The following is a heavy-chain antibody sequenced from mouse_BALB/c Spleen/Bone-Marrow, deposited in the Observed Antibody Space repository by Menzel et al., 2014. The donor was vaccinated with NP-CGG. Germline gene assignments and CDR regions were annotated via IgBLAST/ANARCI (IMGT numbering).Heavy chain of an antibody. V-gene: IGHV5-9-4*01. J-gene: IGHJ2*01. D-gene: IGHD3-1*01. CDR2: ISSGGSYT. Sequence: EVKPLESGGGLVKPGGSLKLSCAASGFTFSSYAMSWVRQSPEKRLEWVAEISSGGSYTYYPDTVTGRFTISRDNAKNTLYLEMSSLRSEDTAMYYCARDSSGYFDYWGQGTTLTVSS. CDR1: GFTFSSYA. CDR3: ARDSSGYFDY.